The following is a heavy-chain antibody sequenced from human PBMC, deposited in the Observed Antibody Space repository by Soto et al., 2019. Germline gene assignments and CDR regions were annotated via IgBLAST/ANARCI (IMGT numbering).Heavy chain of an antibody. CDR3: ARDRPYRRGSGSPNEVIRYYGMDV. CDR2: IWYDGSNK. V-gene: IGHV3-33*01. Sequence: QVQLVESGGGVVQPGRSLRLSCAASGFTFSSYGMHWVRQAPGKGLEWVAVIWYDGSNKYYADSVKGRFTISRDNSKNTLYLQINSLRAEDTAVYYCARDRPYRRGSGSPNEVIRYYGMDVWGQGTTVTVSS. CDR1: GFTFSSYG. J-gene: IGHJ6*02. D-gene: IGHD3-10*01.